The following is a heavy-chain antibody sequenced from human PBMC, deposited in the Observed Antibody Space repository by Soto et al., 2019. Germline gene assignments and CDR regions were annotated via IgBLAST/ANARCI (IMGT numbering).Heavy chain of an antibody. D-gene: IGHD4-17*01. CDR2: INPNSGGT. CDR3: ARGAGDYATPFDY. J-gene: IGHJ4*02. V-gene: IGHV1-2*02. CDR1: GYIFTGYY. Sequence: ASVKVSCKASGYIFTGYYMHWVRQAPGQGLEWMGWINPNSGGTNYAQKFQGRVTMTRDTSISTAYMELSRLKSDDTAVYFCARGAGDYATPFDYWGPGTLVTVSS.